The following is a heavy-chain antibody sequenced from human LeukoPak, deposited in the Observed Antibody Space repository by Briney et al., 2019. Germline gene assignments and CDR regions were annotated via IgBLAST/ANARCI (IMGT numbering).Heavy chain of an antibody. J-gene: IGHJ2*01. V-gene: IGHV4-61*01. CDR1: GGSVSSGSYY. Sequence: PSETLSLTCTVSGGSVSSGSYYWSWIRQPPGKGLEWIGYIYYSGSTYYNPSLKSRVTISVDTSKNQFSLKLSSVTAADTAVYYCARGRRTTVTVGYFDLWGRGTLVTVSS. CDR3: ARGRRTTVTVGYFDL. CDR2: IYYSGST. D-gene: IGHD4-17*01.